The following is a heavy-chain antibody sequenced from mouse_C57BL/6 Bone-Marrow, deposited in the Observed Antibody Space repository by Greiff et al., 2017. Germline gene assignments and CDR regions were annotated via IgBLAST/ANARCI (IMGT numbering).Heavy chain of an antibody. CDR2: INPSSGYT. J-gene: IGHJ1*03. CDR3: DYRSSYPYWYVDV. V-gene: IGHV1-7*01. Sequence: QVHVKQSGAELAKPGASVKLSCKASGYSFTSYWMHWVKQRTGQGLEWIGYINPSSGYTKYNQKFKDKSTLTADKYSSTAYMQLSSLAYEDSAVYDCDYRSSYPYWYVDVWGTETTVTVSS. CDR1: GYSFTSYW. D-gene: IGHD1-1*01.